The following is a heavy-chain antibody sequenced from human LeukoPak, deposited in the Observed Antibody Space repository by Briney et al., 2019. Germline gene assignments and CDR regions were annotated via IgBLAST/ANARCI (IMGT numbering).Heavy chain of an antibody. J-gene: IGHJ4*02. D-gene: IGHD1-26*01. CDR2: ISYDGGKK. CDR3: ARMWEFVDY. Sequence: GGSLRLSCAASGFTFSSHDMHWVRQAPGKGLEWVAIISYDGGKKDYADSVKGRFTVSRDNSKNTLYLQMNSLRAEDTAVYYCARMWEFVDYWGQGTLVTVSS. CDR1: GFTFSSHD. V-gene: IGHV3-30*03.